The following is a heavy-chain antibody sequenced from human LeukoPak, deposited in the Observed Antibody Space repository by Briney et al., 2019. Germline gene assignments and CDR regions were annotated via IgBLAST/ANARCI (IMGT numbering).Heavy chain of an antibody. V-gene: IGHV4-59*01. CDR1: GGSISRYH. CDR3: ARDMSSAYPNYYDYYMDV. J-gene: IGHJ6*03. CDR2: FYGGGSS. D-gene: IGHD3-22*01. Sequence: PSETLSLTCTVSGGSISRYHGSWIRQPPGRGLEWIGYFYGGGSSNDNHSLKSRVTIAVDRPKKQFSLQLTSVTAADTAVYHCARDMSSAYPNYYDYYMDVSGRGNTVTVSS.